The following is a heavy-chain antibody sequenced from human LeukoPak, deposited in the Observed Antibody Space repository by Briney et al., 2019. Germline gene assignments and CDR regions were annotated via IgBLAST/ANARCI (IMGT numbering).Heavy chain of an antibody. V-gene: IGHV1-69*02. J-gene: IGHJ3*02. CDR2: IILVLGLT. CDR3: ARCTANYGDHVTDAFDI. CDR1: GGTFNSHS. Sequence: ASVTVSCPASGGTFNSHSVSWVRQARGQGLEWVGRIILVLGLTNYAQKFQCRVTITADKPTGTAYMEMSSLRSDDTAVYFCARCTANYGDHVTDAFDIWGQGTLVSVPS. D-gene: IGHD4-17*01.